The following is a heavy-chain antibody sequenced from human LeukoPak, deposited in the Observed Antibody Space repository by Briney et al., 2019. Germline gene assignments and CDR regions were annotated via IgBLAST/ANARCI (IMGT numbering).Heavy chain of an antibody. CDR3: ARDGSWTKMDV. CDR1: GFTFSSYA. CDR2: ITASGVTT. J-gene: IGHJ6*04. D-gene: IGHD3-10*01. V-gene: IGHV3-23*01. Sequence: GGSLRLSCAASGFTFSSYAMTWVRQAPGKGLEWVSTITASGVTTYYADSVKGRFTLSRDNSKNSLYLQMNSLRAEDTAVYYCARDGSWTKMDVWGKGTTVTVSS.